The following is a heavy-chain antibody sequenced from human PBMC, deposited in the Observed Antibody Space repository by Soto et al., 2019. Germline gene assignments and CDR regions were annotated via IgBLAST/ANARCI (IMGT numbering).Heavy chain of an antibody. V-gene: IGHV1-69*13. CDR1: GGTFSSYA. CDR3: ARSMIVVVNAFDI. J-gene: IGHJ3*02. D-gene: IGHD3-22*01. Sequence: ASVKVSCKASGGTFSSYAISWVRQAPGQGLEWMGGIIPIFGTANYAQKFQGRVTITADESTSTAYMELSSLRSEDTAVYYCARSMIVVVNAFDIWGQGTMVTVSS. CDR2: IIPIFGTA.